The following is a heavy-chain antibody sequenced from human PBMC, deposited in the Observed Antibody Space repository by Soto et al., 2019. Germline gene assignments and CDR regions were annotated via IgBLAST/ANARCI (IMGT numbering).Heavy chain of an antibody. Sequence: LRLSCAASGFTVSSNYMSWVRQAPGKGLEWVSVIYSGGSTHYADSVKGRFTISRDNSKNTLYLQMNSLRAEDTAVYYCAGLGQGSYYSRLNYYYGMDVWGQGTTVTVSS. D-gene: IGHD3-10*01. J-gene: IGHJ6*02. V-gene: IGHV3-53*01. CDR3: AGLGQGSYYSRLNYYYGMDV. CDR1: GFTVSSNY. CDR2: IYSGGST.